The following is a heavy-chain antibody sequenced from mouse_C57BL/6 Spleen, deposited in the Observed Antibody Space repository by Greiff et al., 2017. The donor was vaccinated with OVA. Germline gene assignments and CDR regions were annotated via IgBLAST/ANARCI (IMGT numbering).Heavy chain of an antibody. CDR3: ARSDGSSYDWFAY. V-gene: IGHV1-72*01. CDR2: IDPNSGGT. J-gene: IGHJ3*01. Sequence: QVHVKQPGAELVKPGASVKLSCKASGYTFTSYWMHWVKQRPGRGLEWIGRIDPNSGGTKYNEKFKSKATLTVDKPSSTAYMQLSSLTSEDSAVYYCARSDGSSYDWFAYWGQGTLVTVSA. CDR1: GYTFTSYW. D-gene: IGHD1-1*01.